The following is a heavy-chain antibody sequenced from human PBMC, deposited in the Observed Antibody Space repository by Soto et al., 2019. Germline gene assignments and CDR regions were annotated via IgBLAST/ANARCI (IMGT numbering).Heavy chain of an antibody. CDR3: ARSYRGSGWENFDY. CDR2: TYYRSKWYN. Sequence: SQTLSLPCAISGDSVSSNSAAWNWIRQSPSRGLEWLGRTYYRSKWYNDYAVSVKSRRTINPDTSKNQFSLQRNSVTPEDTAVYYCARSYRGSGWENFDYWGQGTLVTVSS. J-gene: IGHJ4*02. D-gene: IGHD1-26*01. V-gene: IGHV6-1*01. CDR1: GDSVSSNSAA.